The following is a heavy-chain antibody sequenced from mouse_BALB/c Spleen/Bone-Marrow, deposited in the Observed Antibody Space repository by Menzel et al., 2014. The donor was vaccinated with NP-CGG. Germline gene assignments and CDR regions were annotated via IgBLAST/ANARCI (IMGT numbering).Heavy chain of an antibody. Sequence: QVQLQQSGAELVKPAASVKLSCRASGYTFTTYWMLWVKQRPGQGLEWVGEINPSNGRSNYNEKFKSKSTLPVDKSPSTAYMQLSSQTSEDTTVYYGARDYGYDGGFALFVYWGQGTLVPVSA. D-gene: IGHD2-14*01. CDR1: GYTFTTYW. V-gene: IGHV1S81*02. CDR3: ARDYGYDGGFALFVY. J-gene: IGHJ3*01. CDR2: INPSNGRS.